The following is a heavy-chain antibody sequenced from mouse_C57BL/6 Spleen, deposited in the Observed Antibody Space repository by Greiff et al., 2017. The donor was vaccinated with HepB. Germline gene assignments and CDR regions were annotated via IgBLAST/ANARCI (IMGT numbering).Heavy chain of an antibody. CDR2: IDPSDSYT. V-gene: IGHV1-50*01. Sequence: QVQLQQSGAELVKPGASVKLSCKASGYTFTSYWMQWVKQRPGQGLEWIGEIDPSDSYTNYNQKFKGKATLTVDTSSSTAYMQLSSLTSEDSAVYYCARSYGPFDYWGQGTTLTVSS. CDR3: ARSYGPFDY. J-gene: IGHJ2*01. D-gene: IGHD1-1*01. CDR1: GYTFTSYW.